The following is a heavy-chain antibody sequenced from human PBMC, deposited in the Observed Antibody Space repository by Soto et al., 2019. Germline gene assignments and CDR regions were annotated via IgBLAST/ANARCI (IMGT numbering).Heavy chain of an antibody. CDR2: IIPTFDTP. D-gene: IGHD3-10*01. J-gene: IGHJ4*02. V-gene: IGHV1-69*01. Sequence: QVQLVQSGAVVRKPGSSVKVSCKSSGDTFSNFAISWVRQAPGQGPEWMGRIIPTFDTPNYAQKFQGRLTITADESTSTAYMELSSLRSEDTALYYCARALTYYYNSGAYWGQGTLVTVSS. CDR3: ARALTYYYNSGAY. CDR1: GDTFSNFA.